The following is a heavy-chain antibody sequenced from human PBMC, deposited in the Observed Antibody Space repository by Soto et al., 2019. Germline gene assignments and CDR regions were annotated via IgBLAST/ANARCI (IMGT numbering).Heavy chain of an antibody. CDR3: ARVVSGSYNFDY. CDR1: GYTFTGYY. V-gene: IGHV1-2*04. J-gene: IGHJ4*02. Sequence: ASVKVSCKASGYTFTGYYMHWVRQAPGQGLEWMGWINPNSGGTNYAQKFQGWVTMTRDMSISTAYMELSRLRSDDTAVYYCARVVSGSYNFDYWGQGTLVTVSS. D-gene: IGHD3-10*01. CDR2: INPNSGGT.